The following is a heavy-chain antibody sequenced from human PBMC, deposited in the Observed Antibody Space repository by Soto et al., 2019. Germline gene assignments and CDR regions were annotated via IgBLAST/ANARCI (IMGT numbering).Heavy chain of an antibody. D-gene: IGHD2-21*02. CDR3: ARVGGDFQIIYYYYYYYMDV. CDR2: IKQDGSEK. CDR1: GFTFSSYW. J-gene: IGHJ6*03. Sequence: PGGSLRLSCAASGFTFSSYWMSWVRQAPGKGLEWVANIKQDGSEKYYVDSVKGRFTISRDNAKNSLYLQMNSLRAEDTAVYYCARVGGDFQIIYYYYYYYMDVWGKGTTVTVSS. V-gene: IGHV3-7*01.